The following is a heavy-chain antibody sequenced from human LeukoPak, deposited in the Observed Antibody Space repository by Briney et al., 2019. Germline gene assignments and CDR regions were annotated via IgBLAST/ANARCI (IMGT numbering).Heavy chain of an antibody. D-gene: IGHD6-19*01. Sequence: SQTLSLTCAISGDIVSSNSAAWNWIRQSPSRGLEWLGRTYYRSKWYNDYAVSVKSRISISPDTSKNQFSLQLDSVSPEDTAMYYCARALRYSSGWALDYWGQGTLVTVSS. J-gene: IGHJ4*02. CDR1: GDIVSSNSAA. V-gene: IGHV6-1*01. CDR3: ARALRYSSGWALDY. CDR2: TYYRSKWYN.